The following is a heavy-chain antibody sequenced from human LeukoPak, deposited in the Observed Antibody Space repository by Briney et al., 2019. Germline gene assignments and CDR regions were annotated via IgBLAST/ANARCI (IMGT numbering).Heavy chain of an antibody. V-gene: IGHV1-2*02. D-gene: IGHD2/OR15-2a*01. CDR2: INPNSGAT. Sequence: ASVKVSCKASGYTFTGYCMHWVRQAPGQGLEWMGWINPNSGATNYAQNFQGRVTMTRDTSISTAYMELSRLRSDDTAVYYCARVHLENIALGYFQHWGQGTLVTVSS. CDR3: ARVHLENIALGYFQH. J-gene: IGHJ1*01. CDR1: GYTFTGYC.